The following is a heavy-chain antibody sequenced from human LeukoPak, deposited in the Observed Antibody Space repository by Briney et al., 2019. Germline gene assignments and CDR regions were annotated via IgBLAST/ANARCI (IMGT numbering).Heavy chain of an antibody. J-gene: IGHJ4*02. CDR2: VSNDGNIQ. CDR1: GFTFTYYA. Sequence: PGGSPRLSCAASGFTFTYYAMHWVRQAPGKGLHWVAVVSNDGNIQDYTDSVKGRFIISRDDSKNTVYLQMNSLRAEDTAVYYCAKEDSYGCTPLGYWGQGTLVTVSS. D-gene: IGHD5-18*01. V-gene: IGHV3-30-3*01. CDR3: AKEDSYGCTPLGY.